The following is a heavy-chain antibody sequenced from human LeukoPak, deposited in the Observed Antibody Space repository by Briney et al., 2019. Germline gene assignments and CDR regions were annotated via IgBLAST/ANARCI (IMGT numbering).Heavy chain of an antibody. V-gene: IGHV3-30*04. CDR1: GFTFSSYA. Sequence: PGGSLRLSCAASGFTFSSYAMHWVRQAPGKGLEWVAVISYDGSNKYYADSVKGRFTISRDNSKNTLYLQMNSLRAEDTALYYCARDQTYPLDAFDIWGQGTMVTVSS. J-gene: IGHJ3*02. D-gene: IGHD2-21*01. CDR2: ISYDGSNK. CDR3: ARDQTYPLDAFDI.